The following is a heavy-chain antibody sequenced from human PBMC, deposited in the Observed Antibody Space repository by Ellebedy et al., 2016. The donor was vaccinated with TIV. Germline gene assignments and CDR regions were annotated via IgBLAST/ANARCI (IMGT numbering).Heavy chain of an antibody. J-gene: IGHJ6*03. D-gene: IGHD2-15*01. V-gene: IGHV3-9*01. Sequence: SLKISXAVSGFTFDDYAMHWVRQAPGKGLEWVSGISWNSDSIGYADSVKGRFTISRDNAKNSLYLQMNSLRAEDTALYYCAKVDVGPKGGYYYMDVWGKGTTVTVSS. CDR1: GFTFDDYA. CDR3: AKVDVGPKGGYYYMDV. CDR2: ISWNSDSI.